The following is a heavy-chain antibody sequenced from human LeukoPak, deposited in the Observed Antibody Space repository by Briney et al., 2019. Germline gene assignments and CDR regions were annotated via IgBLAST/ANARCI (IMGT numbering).Heavy chain of an antibody. Sequence: PSETLSLTCTVSGGSISSYYWSWIRQPPGKGLEWIGYIYYSGSTNYNPSLKSRVTISVDTSKNQFSLKLSSVTAADTAVYYCARAPYIRSWYQLSRGEDYWGQGTLVTVST. CDR2: IYYSGST. D-gene: IGHD2-2*01. V-gene: IGHV4-59*08. J-gene: IGHJ4*02. CDR1: GGSISSYY. CDR3: ARAPYIRSWYQLSRGEDY.